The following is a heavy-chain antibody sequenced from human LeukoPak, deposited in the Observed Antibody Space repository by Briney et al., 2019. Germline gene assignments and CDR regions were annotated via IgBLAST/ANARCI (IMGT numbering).Heavy chain of an antibody. Sequence: SETLSLTCAVSGGSISSRNWWTWVRPPPGKGLEWIGEIHHSGSTNYNPSLKSRVTISLDKSKNHFSLNLNSVTAADTAVYYCARSLGIVVVILHDAFDIWGQGTMVTVSS. CDR3: ARSLGIVVVILHDAFDI. D-gene: IGHD3-22*01. J-gene: IGHJ3*02. CDR2: IHHSGST. CDR1: GGSISSRNW. V-gene: IGHV4-4*02.